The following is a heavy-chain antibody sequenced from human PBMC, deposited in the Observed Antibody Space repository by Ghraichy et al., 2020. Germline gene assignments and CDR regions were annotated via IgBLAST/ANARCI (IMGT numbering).Heavy chain of an antibody. D-gene: IGHD3-10*01. Sequence: WGSLRLSCSASGFTFSSYGMHWGRQAPGKGLEWVAGIWYDGSNKYYADSVKGRFTISRDNSMNTLYLQMNSLRAEDTAVYYCARELEAIRWGSGRLGWFDPWGPGPLVPVSS. CDR3: ARELEAIRWGSGRLGWFDP. CDR1: GFTFSSYG. J-gene: IGHJ5*02. V-gene: IGHV3-33*01. CDR2: IWYDGSNK.